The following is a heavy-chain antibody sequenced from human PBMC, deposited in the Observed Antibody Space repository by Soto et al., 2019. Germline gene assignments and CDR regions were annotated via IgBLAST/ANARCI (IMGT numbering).Heavy chain of an antibody. CDR3: ARDLTTATGAFDY. V-gene: IGHV3-21*01. D-gene: IGHD6-13*01. Sequence: EVQLVESGGGLVKPGGSLRLSCAASGFSLISYSMNWVRQAPGKGLEWVSSISSSSNNIYYADSVKGRFTISRDNAKNSLFLQVNSLRDEDTAVYFCARDLTTATGAFDYWGQGTLVTVSS. CDR2: ISSSSNNI. J-gene: IGHJ4*02. CDR1: GFSLISYS.